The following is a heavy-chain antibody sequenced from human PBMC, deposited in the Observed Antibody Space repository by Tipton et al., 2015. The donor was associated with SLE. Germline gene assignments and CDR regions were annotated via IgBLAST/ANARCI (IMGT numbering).Heavy chain of an antibody. J-gene: IGHJ4*02. CDR3: TRRGGYCSGNSCDGY. V-gene: IGHV3-73*01. Sequence: GSLRLSCAASGFTFSGAPIHWVRQASGKGLERVGRIRSKPYSYATTYAASVKGRFTISRDDSQNTSYLQMNSLKTEDTAIYYCTRRGGYCSGNSCDGYWGQGTLVTVSS. D-gene: IGHD2-15*01. CDR1: GFTFSGAP. CDR2: IRSKPYSYAT.